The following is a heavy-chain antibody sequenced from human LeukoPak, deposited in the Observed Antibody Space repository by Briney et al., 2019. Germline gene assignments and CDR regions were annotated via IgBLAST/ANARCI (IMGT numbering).Heavy chain of an antibody. CDR1: GYSFSSYW. CDR3: ARRGYSYGPDNYFDY. CDR2: IYPGDSDT. J-gene: IGHJ4*02. D-gene: IGHD5-18*01. Sequence: GESLKISCKGSGYSFSSYWIGWVRQMPGKGLEWMGIIYPGDSDTRYSPSFQGQVTISADKSISTAYLQWSSLKASDTAMYYCARRGYSYGPDNYFDYWGQGTLVTVSS. V-gene: IGHV5-51*01.